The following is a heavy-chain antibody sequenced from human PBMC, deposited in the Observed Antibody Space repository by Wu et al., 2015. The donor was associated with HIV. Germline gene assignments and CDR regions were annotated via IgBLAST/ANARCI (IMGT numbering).Heavy chain of an antibody. CDR2: IIPIFGTA. Sequence: QVQLVQSGAEVKKPGSSVKVSCKASGGTFSSYAISWVRQAPGQGLEWMGGIIPIFGTANYAQKFQGRVTITTDESTSTAYMELSSLRSEDTAVYYCARDSKYYYDSSGYYYNWFDPWGQGTLVTVSS. D-gene: IGHD3-22*01. CDR1: GGTFSSYA. CDR3: ARDSKYYYDSSGYYYNWFDP. J-gene: IGHJ5*02. V-gene: IGHV1-69*05.